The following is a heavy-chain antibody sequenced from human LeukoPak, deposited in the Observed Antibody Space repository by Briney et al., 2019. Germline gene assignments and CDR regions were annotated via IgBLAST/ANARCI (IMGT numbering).Heavy chain of an antibody. V-gene: IGHV1-2*02. CDR1: GYTFTGYY. D-gene: IGHD2-2*01. CDR3: AVGYCSSTSCYEGEYYYYYYMDV. J-gene: IGHJ6*03. Sequence: ASVKVSCKASGYTFTGYYMHWVRQAPGQGLEWMGWINPNSGGTNYAQKFQGRVTMTRDTSISTAYMELSRLRSDDTAVYYCAVGYCSSTSCYEGEYYYYYYMDVWGKGTTVTVSS. CDR2: INPNSGGT.